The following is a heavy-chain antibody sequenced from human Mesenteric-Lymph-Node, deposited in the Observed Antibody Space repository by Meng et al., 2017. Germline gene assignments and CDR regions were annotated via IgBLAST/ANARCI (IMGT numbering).Heavy chain of an antibody. Sequence: GESLKISCAASGFTFSSYAMSWVRQAPGKGLEWVSAISGSGGSTYYADSVKGRFTISRDNSKNTLYLQMNSLRAEDTAVYYCAKDKGYYYDSSGYFYPHWGQGTLVTVSS. J-gene: IGHJ4*02. D-gene: IGHD3-22*01. CDR1: GFTFSSYA. CDR3: AKDKGYYYDSSGYFYPH. V-gene: IGHV3-23*01. CDR2: ISGSGGST.